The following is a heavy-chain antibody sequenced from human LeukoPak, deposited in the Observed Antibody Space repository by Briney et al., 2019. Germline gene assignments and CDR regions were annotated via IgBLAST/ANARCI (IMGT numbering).Heavy chain of an antibody. J-gene: IGHJ4*02. Sequence: SETLSLTCTVSGGSISSYYWSWIRQPAWKGVEWIGRIYSSGSTNYNPSLKSRVAMSVDTSKNQFSLKLTSVTAADTAVYYCARGVYGSGDYWGQGTLVTVSS. V-gene: IGHV4-4*07. CDR1: GGSISSYY. CDR3: ARGVYGSGDY. CDR2: IYSSGST. D-gene: IGHD3-10*01.